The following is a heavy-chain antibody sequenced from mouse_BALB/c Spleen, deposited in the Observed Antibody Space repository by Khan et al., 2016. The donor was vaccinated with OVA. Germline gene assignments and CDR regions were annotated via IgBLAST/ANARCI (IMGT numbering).Heavy chain of an antibody. D-gene: IGHD2-14*01. CDR2: IIPSNDYT. V-gene: IGHV1-4*01. CDR1: GYTFTTYT. CDR3: AREGAYYRSDGWFAY. J-gene: IGHJ3*01. Sequence: QVRLQQSGAELARPGASVKVSCKASGYTFTTYTIHWVKQRPGQGLEWIGYIIPSNDYTNYNQKFKDRATLTADKSSSTAYMQLSSLTSEDSAVYYCAREGAYYRSDGWFAYWGQGTLVTVSA.